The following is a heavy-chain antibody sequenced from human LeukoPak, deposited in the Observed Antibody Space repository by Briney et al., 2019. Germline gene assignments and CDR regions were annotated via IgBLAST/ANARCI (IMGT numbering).Heavy chain of an antibody. CDR2: IIPIFGTA. CDR1: GYTFTSYG. CDR3: ARTKFGELLWGYYYYGMDV. J-gene: IGHJ6*02. D-gene: IGHD3-10*01. V-gene: IGHV1-69*13. Sequence: GASVKVSCKASGYTFTSYGISWVRQAPGQGLEWMGGIIPIFGTANYAQKFQGRVTITADESTSTAYMELSSLRSEDTAVYYCARTKFGELLWGYYYYGMDVWGQGTTVTVSS.